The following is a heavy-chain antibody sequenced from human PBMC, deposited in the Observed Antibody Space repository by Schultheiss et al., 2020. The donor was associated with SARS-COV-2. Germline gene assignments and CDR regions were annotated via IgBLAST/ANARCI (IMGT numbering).Heavy chain of an antibody. D-gene: IGHD6-19*01. CDR2: INHSGST. CDR1: GGSFSGYY. CDR3: ARHLAVASGWDV. V-gene: IGHV4-34*01. Sequence: SETLSLTCAVYGGSFSGYYWSWIRQPPGKGLEWIGEINHSGSTNYNPSLKSRVTMSVDTSKNQFSLKLSSVTAADTAVYYCARHLAVASGWDVWGQGTTVTVSS. J-gene: IGHJ6*02.